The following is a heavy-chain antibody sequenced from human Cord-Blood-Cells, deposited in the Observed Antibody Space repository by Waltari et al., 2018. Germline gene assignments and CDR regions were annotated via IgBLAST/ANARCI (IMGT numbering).Heavy chain of an antibody. Sequence: QVQLQESGPGLVKPSETLSLTCTVSGGSISSYYWSWIRQPAGKGLEWIGRIYTSGSTKYNPSLKSRVTMAVDTSKNQFSRKLSSVTAADTAVYYCARAYSGSYYYHYMDVWGKGTTVTVSS. J-gene: IGHJ6*03. CDR1: GGSISSYY. CDR2: IYTSGST. D-gene: IGHD1-26*01. CDR3: ARAYSGSYYYHYMDV. V-gene: IGHV4-4*07.